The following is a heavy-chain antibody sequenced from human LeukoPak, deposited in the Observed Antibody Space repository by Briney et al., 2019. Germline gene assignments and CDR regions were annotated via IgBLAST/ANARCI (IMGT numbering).Heavy chain of an antibody. CDR3: ARLPPVVPAAMDWFDP. CDR1: GFTFSTYY. CDR2: VKQDGSEN. J-gene: IGHJ5*02. V-gene: IGHV3-7*01. D-gene: IGHD2-2*01. Sequence: PGGSLRLSCAASGFTFSTYYMTWVRQAPGKGLEWVAGVKQDGSENYYVDSVKGRFTISRDNSQNSLYLQMNSLRAEDTAVYYCARLPPVVPAAMDWFDPWGQGTLVTVSS.